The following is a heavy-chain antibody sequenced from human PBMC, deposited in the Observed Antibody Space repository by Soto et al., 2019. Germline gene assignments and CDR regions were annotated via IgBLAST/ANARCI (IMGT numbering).Heavy chain of an antibody. Sequence: QVQLVESGGGVVQPGRSLRLSCAASGFTFSSYAMHWVRQAPGKGLEWVAGISYDGSKKYYADSVKGRFTISRDNSKNTLYLQMNNLRAEDTAVYYAAREPLYDYVWGSYYDMDLWGQGTTVTVSS. V-gene: IGHV3-30-3*01. J-gene: IGHJ6*02. CDR2: ISYDGSKK. D-gene: IGHD3-16*01. CDR3: AREPLYDYVWGSYYDMDL. CDR1: GFTFSSYA.